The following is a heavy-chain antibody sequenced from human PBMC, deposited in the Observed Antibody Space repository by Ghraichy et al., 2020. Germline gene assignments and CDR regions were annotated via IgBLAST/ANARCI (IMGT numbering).Heavy chain of an antibody. V-gene: IGHV3-64*01. D-gene: IGHD6-19*01. CDR1: GFTFSSYA. Sequence: GESLNISCAASGFTFSSYAMHWVRQAPGKGLEYVSAISSNGGSTYYANSVKGRFTISRDNSKNTLYLQMGSLRAEDMAVYYCSRVVSRGWYYFDYWGQGTLGNVSS. CDR3: SRVVSRGWYYFDY. CDR2: ISSNGGST. J-gene: IGHJ4*02.